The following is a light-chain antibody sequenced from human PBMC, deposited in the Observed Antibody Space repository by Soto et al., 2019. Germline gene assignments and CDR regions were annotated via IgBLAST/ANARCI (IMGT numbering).Light chain of an antibody. CDR1: QSVSSN. J-gene: IGKJ1*01. V-gene: IGKV3-15*01. CDR3: QQYNNWPGT. CDR2: GAS. Sequence: ELVMTQSPATLSVSPGERATLSCRASQSVSSNLAWYQQKPGQAPRLLIYGASTRATGIPARFSGSGSGTEFTLTISSLQSEDFAVYYCQQYNNWPGTFGQGTKWISN.